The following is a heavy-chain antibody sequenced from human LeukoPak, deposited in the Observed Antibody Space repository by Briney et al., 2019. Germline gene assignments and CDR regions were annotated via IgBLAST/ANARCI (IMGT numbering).Heavy chain of an antibody. Sequence: PGGSLRLSCAASGLTFSSYVMNWVRQAPGKGLEWVSYISSSGSSIYYADSVKGRFTISRDNAKNSLYLQMNSLRAEDTAVYYCARGVNYYDSSGYYFSYWGQGTLVTVSS. CDR3: ARGVNYYDSSGYYFSY. D-gene: IGHD3-22*01. J-gene: IGHJ4*02. V-gene: IGHV3-48*03. CDR1: GLTFSSYV. CDR2: ISSSGSSI.